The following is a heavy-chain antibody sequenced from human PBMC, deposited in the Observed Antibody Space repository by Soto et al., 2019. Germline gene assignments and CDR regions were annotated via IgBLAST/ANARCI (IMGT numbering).Heavy chain of an antibody. CDR3: ARDHTGYSSGHDALDI. J-gene: IGHJ3*02. Sequence: ASVKVSCKASGYTFTGYYMHWVRQAPGQGLEWMGWINPNSGGTNYAQKFQGWVAMTRDTSISTAYMELSRLRSDDTAVYYCARDHTGYSSGHDALDIWGQGTMVTVSS. D-gene: IGHD6-19*01. V-gene: IGHV1-2*04. CDR2: INPNSGGT. CDR1: GYTFTGYY.